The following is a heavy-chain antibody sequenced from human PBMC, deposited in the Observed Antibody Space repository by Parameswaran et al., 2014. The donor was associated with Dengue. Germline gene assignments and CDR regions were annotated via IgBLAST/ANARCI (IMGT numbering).Heavy chain of an antibody. J-gene: IGHJ3*02. D-gene: IGHD3-10*01. CDR3: ARDPSTMVTSVRDAFDI. Sequence: VRQMPGKGLEWIGYIYYSGSTNYNPSLKSRVTISVDTSKNQFSLKLSSVTAADTAVYYCARDPSTMVTSVRDAFDIWGQGDNGHRLL. CDR2: IYYSGST. V-gene: IGHV4-59*01.